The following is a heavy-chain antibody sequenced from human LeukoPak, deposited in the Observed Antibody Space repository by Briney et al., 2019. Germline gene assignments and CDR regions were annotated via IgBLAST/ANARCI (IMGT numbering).Heavy chain of an antibody. CDR2: ISYDGSNK. V-gene: IGHV3-30*04. Sequence: PGGSLRLSCAASGFTFSSYAKHWVRQAPGKGLEWVALISYDGSNKYYADSVKGRFTISRDNSKNTLYLQMNSLRAEDTAVYYCARDLRVYSSGWYDAFDIWGQGTMVTVSS. D-gene: IGHD6-19*01. CDR1: GFTFSSYA. J-gene: IGHJ3*02. CDR3: ARDLRVYSSGWYDAFDI.